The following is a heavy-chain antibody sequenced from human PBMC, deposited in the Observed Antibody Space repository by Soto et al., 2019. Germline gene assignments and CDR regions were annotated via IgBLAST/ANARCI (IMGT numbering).Heavy chain of an antibody. CDR1: GFTFRIYG. CDR2: IWYDGSNQ. CDR3: ARGRYSSSWSDFDY. V-gene: IGHV3-33*01. D-gene: IGHD6-13*01. Sequence: QVQLVESGGGVVQPGRSLRLSCAASGFTFRIYGMHWVRQAPGKGLEWVAVIWYDGSNQYYADSVKGRFTISRDNSKNTLYLQMNSLRAEDTAVYYCARGRYSSSWSDFDYWGQGTLVTVSS. J-gene: IGHJ4*02.